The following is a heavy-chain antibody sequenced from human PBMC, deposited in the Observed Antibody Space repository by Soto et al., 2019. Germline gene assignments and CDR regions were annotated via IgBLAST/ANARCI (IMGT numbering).Heavy chain of an antibody. CDR2: IYSGGST. CDR1: GFTVSSNY. CDR3: ARDDYPYYDDSSGYHFDY. V-gene: IGHV3-66*01. Sequence: GGSLRLSCAASGFTVSSNYMSWVRQAPGKGLEWVSVIYSGGSTHYADSVKGRFTISRDNAKNSLYLQMNSLRAEDTAVYYCARDDYPYYDDSSGYHFDYWGQGALVTVSS. J-gene: IGHJ4*02. D-gene: IGHD3-22*01.